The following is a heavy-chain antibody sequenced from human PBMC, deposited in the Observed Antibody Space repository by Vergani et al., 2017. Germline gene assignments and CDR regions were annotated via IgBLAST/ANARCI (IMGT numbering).Heavy chain of an antibody. V-gene: IGHV3-48*01. CDR3: AREDCSSTSCYYYYGMDV. D-gene: IGHD2-2*01. Sequence: VQLVESGGGVVQPGGSLRLSCAASGFTFSSYGMHWVRQAPGKGLEWVSYISSSSSTIYYADSVKGRFTISRDNAKNSLYLQMNSLRAEDTAVYYCAREDCSSTSCYYYYGMDVWGQGTTVTVSS. CDR1: GFTFSSYG. CDR2: ISSSSSTI. J-gene: IGHJ6*02.